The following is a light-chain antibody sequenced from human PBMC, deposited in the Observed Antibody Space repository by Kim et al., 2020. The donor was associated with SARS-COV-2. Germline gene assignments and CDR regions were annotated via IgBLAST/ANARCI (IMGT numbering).Light chain of an antibody. J-gene: IGLJ3*02. CDR3: SSYTSSSTL. CDR1: SSDVGGSNY. Sequence: QSALTQPASVSGSPGQSITISCTGTSSDVGGSNYVSWYQQHPGKAPKLMIYDVSNRPSGVSNRFSGSKSGNTASLTISGLQAEDDADYYCSSYTSSSTLFGGGTKLTVL. CDR2: DVS. V-gene: IGLV2-14*03.